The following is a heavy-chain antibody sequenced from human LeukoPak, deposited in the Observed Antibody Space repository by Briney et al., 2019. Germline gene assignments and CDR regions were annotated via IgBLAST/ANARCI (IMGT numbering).Heavy chain of an antibody. CDR2: INHSGST. Sequence: SQTLSLTCAVSGGSISSGGYSWSWIRQPPGKGLEWIGEINHSGSTNYNPSLKSRVTISVDTSKNQFSLKLSSVTAADTAVYYCATYSSSWYWGDWGQGTLVTVSS. CDR3: ATYSSSWYWGD. CDR1: GGSISSGGYS. D-gene: IGHD6-13*01. J-gene: IGHJ4*02. V-gene: IGHV4-30-2*01.